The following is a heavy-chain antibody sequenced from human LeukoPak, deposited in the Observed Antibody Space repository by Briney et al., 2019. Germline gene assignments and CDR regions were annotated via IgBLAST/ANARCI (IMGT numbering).Heavy chain of an antibody. J-gene: IGHJ2*01. Sequence: GGSLRLSCAASGFSFSSYSMNWVRQAPGKGLEWVSSISSSSSYIYYTDSVKGRFTISRDNAKNSLYLQMNSLRAEDTAVYYCARDYGGNSGWYFDLWGRGTLVTVSS. V-gene: IGHV3-21*01. CDR1: GFSFSSYS. CDR3: ARDYGGNSGWYFDL. CDR2: ISSSSSYI. D-gene: IGHD4-23*01.